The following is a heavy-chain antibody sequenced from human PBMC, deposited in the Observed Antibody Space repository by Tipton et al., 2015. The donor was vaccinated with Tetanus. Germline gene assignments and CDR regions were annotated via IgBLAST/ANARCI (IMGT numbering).Heavy chain of an antibody. CDR2: INTSGSS. V-gene: IGHV4-4*07. D-gene: IGHD1-1*01. CDR3: ARASHFQWERVRLDY. Sequence: LVKPTQTLSLICTVSGGSISSYYWSWIRQSAAMGLEWIGRINTSGSSDYNPSLKGRVTMSIDTSGNRFSLDLTSVTAADTAIYYCARASHFQWERVRLDYWGQGLRVTVSS. CDR1: GGSISSYY. J-gene: IGHJ4*02.